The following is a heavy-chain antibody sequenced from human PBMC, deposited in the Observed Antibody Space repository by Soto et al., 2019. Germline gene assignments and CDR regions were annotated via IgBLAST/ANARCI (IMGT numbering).Heavy chain of an antibody. V-gene: IGHV4-34*01. CDR3: ARGIVVVPAAPLGSWFDP. Sequence: LSLTCAVYGGSFSGYYWSWICQPPGKGLEWIGEINHSGSTNYNPSLKSRVTISVDTSKNQFSLKLSSVTAADTAVYYCARGIVVVPAAPLGSWFDPWGQGTLVTVSS. CDR2: INHSGST. J-gene: IGHJ5*02. D-gene: IGHD2-2*01. CDR1: GGSFSGYY.